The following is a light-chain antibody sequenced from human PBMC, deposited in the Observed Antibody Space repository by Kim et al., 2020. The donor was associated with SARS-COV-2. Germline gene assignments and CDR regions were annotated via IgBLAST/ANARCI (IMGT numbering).Light chain of an antibody. Sequence: GSPGKRVHHSCRASQSIDTNLAWYQQKPGQAPRLLIYGASTRATDIPARFSGSGSGTEFTLIISSLQSEDFAVYYCQQYSHWPPYTFGQGTKLEI. V-gene: IGKV3-15*01. CDR1: QSIDTN. CDR2: GAS. J-gene: IGKJ2*01. CDR3: QQYSHWPPYT.